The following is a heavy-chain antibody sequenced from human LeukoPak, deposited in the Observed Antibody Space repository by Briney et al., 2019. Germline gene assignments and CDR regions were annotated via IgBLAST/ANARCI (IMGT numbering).Heavy chain of an antibody. D-gene: IGHD5-18*01. J-gene: IGHJ4*02. Sequence: SVKVSCKASGGTFSSYAISWVRQAPGQGLEWMGGIIPIFGTANYAQKFQGRVTITADESTSTAYMELSSLRSEDTAVYYCARHTRRGYSYGPYYFDYWGQGTLVTVSS. CDR3: ARHTRRGYSYGPYYFDY. CDR2: IIPIFGTA. CDR1: GGTFSSYA. V-gene: IGHV1-69*13.